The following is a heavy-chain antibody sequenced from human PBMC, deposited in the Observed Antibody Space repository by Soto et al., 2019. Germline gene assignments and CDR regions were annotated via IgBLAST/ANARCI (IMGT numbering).Heavy chain of an antibody. Sequence: GGSLRLSCAASGFICSSYDMSWVRQAPGKGLERVSTILVDGRTFYVDSVKGRLTISRDSSQNTVYLQMNSLTAGDTAIYYCAKATATGGAAFDICGQGTMVTVSS. CDR2: ILVDGRT. D-gene: IGHD2-8*02. CDR1: GFICSSYD. CDR3: AKATATGGAAFDI. V-gene: IGHV3-23*01. J-gene: IGHJ3*02.